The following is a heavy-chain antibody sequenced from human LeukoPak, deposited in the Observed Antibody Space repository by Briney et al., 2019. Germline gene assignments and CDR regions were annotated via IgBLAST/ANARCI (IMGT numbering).Heavy chain of an antibody. CDR2: INPNSGGT. CDR1: GYTFTGYY. CDR3: ARLNDYYGSGSPPGLDP. V-gene: IGHV1-2*02. J-gene: IGHJ5*02. D-gene: IGHD3-10*01. Sequence: GASVKVSCKASGYTFTGYYMHWVRQAPGQGLEWMGWINPNSGGTNYAQKFQGRVTMTRNTSISTAYMELSSLRSEDTAVYYCARLNDYYGSGSPPGLDPWGQGTLVTVSS.